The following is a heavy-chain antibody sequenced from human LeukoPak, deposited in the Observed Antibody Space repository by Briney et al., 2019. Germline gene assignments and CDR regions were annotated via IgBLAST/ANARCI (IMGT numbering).Heavy chain of an antibody. D-gene: IGHD2-15*01. CDR3: ARIERRYCSGGSCKRGSFDY. CDR1: GGSFSGYH. CDR2: INHSGST. Sequence: SETLSLTCAVYGGSFSGYHWSWIRQPPGKGLEWIGEINHSGSTNYNPSLKSRVTISVDTSKNQFSLKLSSVTAADTAVYYCARIERRYCSGGSCKRGSFDYWGQGTLVTVSS. J-gene: IGHJ4*02. V-gene: IGHV4-34*01.